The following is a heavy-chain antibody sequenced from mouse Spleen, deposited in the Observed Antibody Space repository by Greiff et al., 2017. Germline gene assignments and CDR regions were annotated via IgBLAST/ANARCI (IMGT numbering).Heavy chain of an antibody. Sequence: EVKLVESGGGLVKPGGSLKLSCAASGFAFSSYDMSWVRQTPEKRLEWVAYISSGGGSTYYPDTVKGRFTISRDNAKNTLYLQMSSLESEDTAMYYCARQGDYVPWFAYWGQGTLVTVSA. CDR1: GFAFSSYD. V-gene: IGHV5-12-1*01. CDR2: ISSGGGST. D-gene: IGHD2-4*01. J-gene: IGHJ3*01. CDR3: ARQGDYVPWFAY.